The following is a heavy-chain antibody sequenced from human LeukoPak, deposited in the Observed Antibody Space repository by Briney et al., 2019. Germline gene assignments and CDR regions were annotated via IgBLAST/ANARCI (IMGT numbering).Heavy chain of an antibody. D-gene: IGHD5-18*01. CDR3: ARDFVDTAMARPFYYYYMDV. Sequence: GASVKVSCKASGYTFTSYGISWVRQAPGQGLEWMGWISAYNGNTNYAQKLQGRVTLTTDTSTSTAYMELRSLRSDDTAVYYCARDFVDTAMARPFYYYYMDVWGKGTTVTVSS. CDR1: GYTFTSYG. V-gene: IGHV1-18*01. J-gene: IGHJ6*03. CDR2: ISAYNGNT.